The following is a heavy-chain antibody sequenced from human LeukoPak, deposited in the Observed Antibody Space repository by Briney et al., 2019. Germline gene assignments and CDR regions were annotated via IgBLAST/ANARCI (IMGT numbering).Heavy chain of an antibody. V-gene: IGHV3-30*18. CDR3: AKDPSCYGDYPGY. Sequence: GRSLRLSCAASGFTFSSYGMHWVRQAPGKGLEWVAVISYDGSNKYYADSVKGRFTISRDNSKNTLYLQMNSLRAEDTAVYYCAKDPSCYGDYPGYWGQGTLVTVSS. J-gene: IGHJ4*02. D-gene: IGHD4-17*01. CDR2: ISYDGSNK. CDR1: GFTFSSYG.